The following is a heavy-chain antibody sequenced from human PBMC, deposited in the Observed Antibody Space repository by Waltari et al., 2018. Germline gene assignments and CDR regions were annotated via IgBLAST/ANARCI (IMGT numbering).Heavy chain of an antibody. Sequence: QVQLVQSGAEVKKPGSSVKVSCKASGGTFSSYAISWVRQAPGQGLGWMGGIITIFGTANYAQKFQGRFTITADESTSTAYMELRSLRSDDTAVYYCARDSGEYYYGSGSEFWGQGTLVTVSS. D-gene: IGHD3-10*01. J-gene: IGHJ4*02. V-gene: IGHV1-69*01. CDR1: GGTFSSYA. CDR2: IITIFGTA. CDR3: ARDSGEYYYGSGSEF.